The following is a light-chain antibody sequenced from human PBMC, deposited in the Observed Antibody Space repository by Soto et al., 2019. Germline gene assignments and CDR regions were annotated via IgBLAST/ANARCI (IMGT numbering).Light chain of an antibody. CDR2: GAS. V-gene: IGKV3-20*01. Sequence: EIVLTQSPGTLSSSPGERATLSCRASQSVSSDYLAWYQQKPGQAPRLLIYGASSRATGVPDRFSGSGSGTDFTLTISRLEPEDFAVYYCHHYVSSPFTFGPGTKVDI. CDR3: HHYVSSPFT. CDR1: QSVSSDY. J-gene: IGKJ3*01.